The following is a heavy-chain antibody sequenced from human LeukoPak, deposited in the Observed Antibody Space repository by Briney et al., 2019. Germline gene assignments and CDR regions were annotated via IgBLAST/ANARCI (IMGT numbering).Heavy chain of an antibody. CDR3: ARGGRYYFDN. D-gene: IGHD1-26*01. CDR2: ISGSGGST. J-gene: IGHJ4*02. CDR1: GFTFSSYS. V-gene: IGHV3-23*01. Sequence: PGGSLRLSCAASGFTFSSYSMNWVRQAPGKGLEWVSAISGSGGSTYYADSVKGRFTISRDNSKNTLYLQMNSLRAEDTAVYYCARGGRYYFDNWGQGTLVTVSS.